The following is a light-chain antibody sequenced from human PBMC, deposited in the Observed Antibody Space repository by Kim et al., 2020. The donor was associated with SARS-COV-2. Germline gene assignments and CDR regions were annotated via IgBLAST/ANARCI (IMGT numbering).Light chain of an antibody. CDR1: QGISNY. CDR3: QKYDSVPRT. V-gene: IGKV1-27*01. CDR2: AAS. Sequence: DIQMTQSPSSLSASVGDRVTITCRASQGISNYLAWYQQKPGKVPKLLIYAASTLQSGVSSRFSGSGSGTDFTLTISSLLPEDVATYYCQKYDSVPRTFGPGTKVAIK. J-gene: IGKJ1*01.